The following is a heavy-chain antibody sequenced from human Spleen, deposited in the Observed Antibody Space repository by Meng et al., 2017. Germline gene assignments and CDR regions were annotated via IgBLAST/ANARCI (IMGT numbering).Heavy chain of an antibody. J-gene: IGHJ4*02. V-gene: IGHV1-69*13. CDR2: INPNSGGT. Sequence: SVKVSCKASGYTFISHGISWVRQAPGQGLEWMGRINPNSGGTNYAQKFQDRVTITSDESTSTVYMELTRLTSEDTAVYFCARKAGNCISTTCYSLDYWGQGTLVTVSS. CDR1: GYTFISHG. D-gene: IGHD2-2*01. CDR3: ARKAGNCISTTCYSLDY.